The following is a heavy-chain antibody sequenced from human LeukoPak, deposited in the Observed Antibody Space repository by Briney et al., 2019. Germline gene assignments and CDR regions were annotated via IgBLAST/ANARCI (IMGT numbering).Heavy chain of an antibody. D-gene: IGHD4-23*01. CDR2: IKQDGSEI. CDR3: ARADYGGNLFFDC. CDR1: GFTLSSYW. J-gene: IGHJ4*02. V-gene: IGHV3-7*04. Sequence: SGGSLRLSCAASGFTLSSYWMSWVRQAPGKGLEWVANIKQDGSEINYVDSVKGRFTISRDNAKNSMLLQINSLRAEDTAVYYCARADYGGNLFFDCWGQGALVTVSS.